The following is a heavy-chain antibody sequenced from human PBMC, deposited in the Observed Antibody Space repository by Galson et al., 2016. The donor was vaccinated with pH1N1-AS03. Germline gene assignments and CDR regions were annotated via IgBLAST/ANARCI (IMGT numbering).Heavy chain of an antibody. CDR2: INYSGST. J-gene: IGHJ5*02. V-gene: IGHV4-59*11. CDR1: GGSISSHY. CDR3: ARHDYGDYVGWFDP. Sequence: SETLSLTCTVSGGSISSHYWNWIRQPPGKGLEWIEYINYSGSTNYNPPLKSRVTISVDTSKNQFSLKLSSVTAADTAVYYCARHDYGDYVGWFDPWGQGTLVTVSS. D-gene: IGHD4-17*01.